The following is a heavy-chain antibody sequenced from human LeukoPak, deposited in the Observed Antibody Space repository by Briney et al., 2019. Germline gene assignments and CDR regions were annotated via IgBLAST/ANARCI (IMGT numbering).Heavy chain of an antibody. V-gene: IGHV3-23*01. Sequence: GGSLRLSCAASGFAFSSYAMSWVRQAPGKELEWVSTVSGGDGITYYADSVKGRFTISRDISKSTVYMQMNSLRAEDSAVYYCAKSLGGYGNFDYWGQGTLVTVSS. D-gene: IGHD5-18*01. CDR3: AKSLGGYGNFDY. CDR2: VSGGDGIT. J-gene: IGHJ4*02. CDR1: GFAFSSYA.